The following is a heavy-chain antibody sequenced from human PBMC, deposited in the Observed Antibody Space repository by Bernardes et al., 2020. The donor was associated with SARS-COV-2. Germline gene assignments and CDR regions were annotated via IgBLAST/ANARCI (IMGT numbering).Heavy chain of an antibody. V-gene: IGHV2-5*02. CDR3: GHRRGFWLIPYIDY. D-gene: IGHD3-22*01. Sequence: SGPTLLKPTQTLTLTCTFSGFSLSTSGVGVGWIRQPPGKALEWLALIYWDDDKRYSPSLKSRLTITKDTSKNQVVLTMTNMDPVDTATYYCGHRRGFWLIPYIDYWRQGTLVTVSS. J-gene: IGHJ4*02. CDR1: GFSLSTSGVG. CDR2: IYWDDDK.